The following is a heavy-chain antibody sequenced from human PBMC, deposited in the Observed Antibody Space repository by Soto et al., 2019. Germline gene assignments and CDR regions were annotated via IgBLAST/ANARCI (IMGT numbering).Heavy chain of an antibody. Sequence: SVKVSCKASGGTFSSYAISWVRQAPGQGLEWMGGIIPIFGTANYAQKFQGRVTMTADASTSTAYMELRSLRSDDTAVYYCARDDGSSWLESWGQGTLVTVSS. CDR1: GGTFSSYA. J-gene: IGHJ4*02. D-gene: IGHD6-13*01. CDR3: ARDDGSSWLES. CDR2: IIPIFGTA. V-gene: IGHV1-69*13.